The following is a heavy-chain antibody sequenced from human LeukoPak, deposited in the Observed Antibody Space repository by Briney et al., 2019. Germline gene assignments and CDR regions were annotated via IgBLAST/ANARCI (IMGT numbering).Heavy chain of an antibody. Sequence: ASVKVSCKASGYIIATYYIDWVRQAPGQGLERMGRINPSGGSTNYARQFQDRVTMTSDTSTTTVYMELSSLRSEDTAVYFCARVSRDGYYLFDYWGQGTLVTVSS. CDR2: INPSGGST. D-gene: IGHD5-24*01. CDR1: GYIIATYY. J-gene: IGHJ4*02. V-gene: IGHV1-46*01. CDR3: ARVSRDGYYLFDY.